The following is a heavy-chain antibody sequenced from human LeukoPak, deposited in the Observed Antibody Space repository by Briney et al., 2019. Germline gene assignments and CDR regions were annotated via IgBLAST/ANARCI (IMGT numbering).Heavy chain of an antibody. V-gene: IGHV4-34*01. CDR2: INHSGST. CDR1: GGSFSGYY. CDR3: ARGLYSGYPY. D-gene: IGHD5-12*01. Sequence: SETLSLTCAVYGGSFSGYYWSWIRQPPGKGLEWIGEINHSGSTNYNPPLKSRVTISVDTSKNQFSLKLSSVTAADTAVYYCARGLYSGYPYWGQGTLVTVSS. J-gene: IGHJ4*02.